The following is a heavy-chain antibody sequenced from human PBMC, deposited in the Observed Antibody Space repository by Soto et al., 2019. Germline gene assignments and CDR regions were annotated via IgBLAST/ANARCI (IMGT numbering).Heavy chain of an antibody. D-gene: IGHD1-26*01. CDR2: IYSGGST. V-gene: IGHV3-53*01. Sequence: EVQLVESGGGLIQPGGSLRLSCAASGFSVSTNYMSWVRQAPGKGLEWVSVIYSGGSTYYADSVKGRFTMSREISKNTLYLQMNSLRAENTAVYYCARGMSWEQLFEYWGQGTLVTVSS. CDR1: GFSVSTNY. J-gene: IGHJ4*02. CDR3: ARGMSWEQLFEY.